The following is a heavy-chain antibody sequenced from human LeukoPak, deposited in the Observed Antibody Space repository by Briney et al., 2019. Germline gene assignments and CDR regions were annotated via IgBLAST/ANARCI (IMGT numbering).Heavy chain of an antibody. D-gene: IGHD2-2*01. J-gene: IGHJ5*02. V-gene: IGHV4-39*01. Sequence: SETLSLTCTVSGGSISSSSYYWGWIRQPPGKGLEWIGSIYYSGSTYYNPSLKSRVTISVDTSKNQFSPKLSSVTAADTAVYYCANMVVPAATGVFDPWGQGTLVTVSS. CDR2: IYYSGST. CDR3: ANMVVPAATGVFDP. CDR1: GGSISSSSYY.